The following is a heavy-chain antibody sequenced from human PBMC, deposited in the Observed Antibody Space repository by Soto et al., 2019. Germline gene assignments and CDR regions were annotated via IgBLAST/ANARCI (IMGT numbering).Heavy chain of an antibody. CDR2: IGVGSDM. V-gene: IGHV3-21*01. D-gene: IGHD3-10*01. CDR1: GFTLSLYT. J-gene: IGHJ4*02. CDR3: ARLTGIPEISPTEEDY. Sequence: EVQLVESGGGLVKPGGSLRLSCAASGFTLSLYTLNWVRQAPGRGLEWVSSIGVGSDMYYAASVKGRFTISRDNSKNLLYLQMDSLRAEDTAIYYCARLTGIPEISPTEEDYWGQGALVTVSS.